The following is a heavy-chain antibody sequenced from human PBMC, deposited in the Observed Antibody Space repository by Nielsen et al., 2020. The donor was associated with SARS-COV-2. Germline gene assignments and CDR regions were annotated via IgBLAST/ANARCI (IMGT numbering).Heavy chain of an antibody. CDR2: INGDGGDK. J-gene: IGHJ4*02. Sequence: GESLKISCEVSGFTFRSYWMTWVRQAPGKGLEWVASINGDGGDKYYVDSLKGRFTISRDNSKNILYLQMNNLRAEDTAVYYCVKDGAYYGVRGVVHFGYGGRGNLVTVSS. CDR3: VKDGAYYGVRGVVHFGY. V-gene: IGHV3-7*01. D-gene: IGHD3-10*01. CDR1: GFTFRSYW.